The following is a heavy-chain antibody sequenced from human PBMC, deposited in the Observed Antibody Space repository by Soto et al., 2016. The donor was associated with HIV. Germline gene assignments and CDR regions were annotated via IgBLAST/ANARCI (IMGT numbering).Heavy chain of an antibody. CDR3: ARGVRDENNSAGLFNY. D-gene: IGHD3-10*01. Sequence: EVQLVQSGGGLVPPGGSLKVSCAASGLKFNSYWMHWVRQTSREGLAWVAHISGDGTDISYADSVKGRFIVSRDNAKKTVYLQLNGVTVDDTATYYCARGVRDENNSAGLFNYWGQGPWSSSP. V-gene: IGHV3-74*01. J-gene: IGHJ1*01. CDR1: GLKFNSYW. CDR2: ISGDGTDI.